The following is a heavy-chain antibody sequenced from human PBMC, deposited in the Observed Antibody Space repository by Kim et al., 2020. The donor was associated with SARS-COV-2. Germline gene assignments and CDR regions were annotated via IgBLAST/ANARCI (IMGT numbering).Heavy chain of an antibody. J-gene: IGHJ4*02. V-gene: IGHV3-23*01. Sequence: GGSLRLSCAASGFTFSSYAMGWVRKAPGKGLGWVSAISGGGGSTTSADPVKGRFTISRDNSKNTLYLQMNSLRAEDTAVYYCAKGRPPGRTSYPDYWGQGTLVTVSS. CDR2: ISGGGGST. CDR3: AKGRPPGRTSYPDY. D-gene: IGHD2-2*01. CDR1: GFTFSSYA.